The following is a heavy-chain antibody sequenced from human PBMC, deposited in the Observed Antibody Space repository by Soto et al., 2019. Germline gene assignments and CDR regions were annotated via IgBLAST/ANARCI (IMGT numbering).Heavy chain of an antibody. CDR2: IYHSGST. J-gene: IGHJ6*02. D-gene: IGHD1-7*01. CDR3: ATREITGTTYGMDV. V-gene: IGHV4-30-2*01. Sequence: QLLESGSGLVKPSQTLSLTCAVSGGSISSGGYSWSWIRQPPGKGLEWIGYIYHSGSTYYNPSLKSRVTISVDRSKNQFSLKLSSVTAADTAVYYCATREITGTTYGMDVWGQGTTVTVSS. CDR1: GGSISSGGYS.